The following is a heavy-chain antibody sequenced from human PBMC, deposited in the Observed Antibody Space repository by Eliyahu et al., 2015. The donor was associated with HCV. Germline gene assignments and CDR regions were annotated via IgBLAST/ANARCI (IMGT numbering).Heavy chain of an antibody. J-gene: IGHJ6*03. D-gene: IGHD3-9*01. CDR3: AREVTYYDILTAYYHWYMDV. Sequence: EVQLVESGGGLVKPGGSLRLSCAASGFTFSNYKMNWVRQAPRKGLEWVSSISSSSSYIYYADSVKGRFTISRDNAKNSLYLQMNSLRAEDTAVYYCAREVTYYDILTAYYHWYMDVWGKGTTVTVSS. V-gene: IGHV3-21*01. CDR1: GFTFSNYK. CDR2: ISSSSSYI.